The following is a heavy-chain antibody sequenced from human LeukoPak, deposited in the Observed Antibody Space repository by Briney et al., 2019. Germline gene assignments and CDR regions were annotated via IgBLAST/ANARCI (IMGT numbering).Heavy chain of an antibody. Sequence: GSLRLSCAASGFTFSSYWMSWVRQPPGKGLEWIAYIYHTGGTNYNPSLKSRVTISVDTSKDQFSLRLTSVTAADTAVYHCVRLSVVSPHRYFDLWGRGTLVTVSS. CDR1: GFTFSSYW. CDR3: VRLSVVSPHRYFDL. D-gene: IGHD4-23*01. CDR2: IYHTGGT. J-gene: IGHJ2*01. V-gene: IGHV4-59*08.